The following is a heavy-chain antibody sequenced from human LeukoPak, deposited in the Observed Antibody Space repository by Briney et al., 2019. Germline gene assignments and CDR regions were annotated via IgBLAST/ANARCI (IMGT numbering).Heavy chain of an antibody. CDR2: IYTSGST. CDR1: GGSISSYY. D-gene: IGHD3-22*01. Sequence: SETLSLTCTVSGGSISSYYWSWIRQPAGKGLEWIGRIYTSGSTNYNPSLKSRVTMLVDTSKNQFSLKLSSVTAADTAVYYCAANYYDSSGYYYGVDYWGQGTLVTVSS. V-gene: IGHV4-4*07. J-gene: IGHJ4*02. CDR3: AANYYDSSGYYYGVDY.